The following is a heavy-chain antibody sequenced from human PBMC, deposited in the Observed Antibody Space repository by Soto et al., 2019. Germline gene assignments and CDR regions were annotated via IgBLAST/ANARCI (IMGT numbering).Heavy chain of an antibody. V-gene: IGHV4-39*01. CDR3: ARLVVVPAAIEDTDWWFDP. CDR2: IYYSGST. J-gene: IGHJ5*02. D-gene: IGHD2-2*01. Sequence: SETLSLTCTVSGGSISSSSYYWGWIRQPPGKGLEWIGSIYYSGSTYYNPSLKSRVTISVDTSKNQFSLKLSSVTAADTAVYYCARLVVVPAAIEDTDWWFDPWGQGTLVTV. CDR1: GGSISSSSYY.